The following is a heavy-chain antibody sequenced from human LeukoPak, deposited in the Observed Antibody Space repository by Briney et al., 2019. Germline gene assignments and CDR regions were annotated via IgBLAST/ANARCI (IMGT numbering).Heavy chain of an antibody. Sequence: GGSLRLSCAASGFTLSSSSMNWVRQAPGKGLVWVSRINSDGINTSYADSVKGRFTISRDNAKNTLNLQMNSLRAEDTAVYYCARDLGQYYDTSDNWFDPWGQGTLVTVSS. CDR3: ARDLGQYYDTSDNWFDP. CDR1: GFTLSSSS. J-gene: IGHJ5*02. D-gene: IGHD3-22*01. CDR2: INSDGINT. V-gene: IGHV3-74*01.